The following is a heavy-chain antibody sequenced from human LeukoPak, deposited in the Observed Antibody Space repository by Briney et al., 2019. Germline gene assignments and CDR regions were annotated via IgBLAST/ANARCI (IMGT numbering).Heavy chain of an antibody. CDR1: GGSISSGSDY. J-gene: IGHJ3*02. CDR2: TYTSGST. D-gene: IGHD3-22*01. V-gene: IGHV4-61*02. CDR3: ASEFTYDSSGYRPDAFDI. Sequence: SQTLSLTCTVSGGSISSGSDYWSWIRQPAGKGLECIGRTYTSGSTNYNPSLKSRVTISVDTSKNQFSLKLSSVTAADTAVYYCASEFTYDSSGYRPDAFDIWGQGTMVTVSS.